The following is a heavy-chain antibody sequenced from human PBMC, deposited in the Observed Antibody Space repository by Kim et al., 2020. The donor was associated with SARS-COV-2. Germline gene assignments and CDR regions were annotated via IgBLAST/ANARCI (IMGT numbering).Heavy chain of an antibody. CDR1: GGSISSSNW. CDR3: ASTYSEFDSSSCYY. V-gene: IGHV4-4*02. CDR2: IYHSGST. Sequence: SETLSLTCAVSGGSISSSNWWSWVRQPPGKGLEWIGVIYHSGSTNYNPSLKSRVTISVDKSKNQFSLKLSSVTAADTAVYYCASTYSEFDSSSCYYWGGGTLFSVSS. D-gene: IGHD6-13*01. J-gene: IGHJ4*02.